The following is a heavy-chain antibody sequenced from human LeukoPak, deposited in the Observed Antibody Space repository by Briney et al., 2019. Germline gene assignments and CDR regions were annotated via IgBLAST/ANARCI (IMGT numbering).Heavy chain of an antibody. V-gene: IGHV3-23*01. CDR3: ARGGSGCFDY. CDR2: ISGGGDK. Sequence: PGGSLRLSCAASGFTFSTYAISWVRQAPGKGLEWVTTISGGGDKQYADHVKGRFTVSRDDSKNTLYLQMNSLKTEDTAVYYCARGGSGCFDYWGQGSLVTVSS. J-gene: IGHJ4*02. CDR1: GFTFSTYA. D-gene: IGHD6-19*01.